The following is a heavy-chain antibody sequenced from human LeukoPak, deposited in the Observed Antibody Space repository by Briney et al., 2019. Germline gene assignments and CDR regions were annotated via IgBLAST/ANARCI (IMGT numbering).Heavy chain of an antibody. J-gene: IGHJ4*02. CDR3: AGRDGYNYVGY. CDR1: GGSIRSNNYY. V-gene: IGHV4-39*01. Sequence: SETLSLTCTVSGGSIRSNNYYWGWVRQPPGKGLEWIGSIYYSGSTYYNPSLKSRVTISVDTSKNQFSLKLSSVTAADTAVYYCAGRDGYNYVGYWGQGTLVTVSS. CDR2: IYYSGST. D-gene: IGHD5-24*01.